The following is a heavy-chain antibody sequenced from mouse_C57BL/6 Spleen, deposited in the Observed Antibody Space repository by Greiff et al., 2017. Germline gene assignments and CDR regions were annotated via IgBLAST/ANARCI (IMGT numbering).Heavy chain of an antibody. J-gene: IGHJ2*01. Sequence: EVKLVESGGGLVKPGGSLKLSCAASGFTFSSYTMSWVRQTPENMLEWVATISGGCGNTYYPDSVKGRFTISRDNAKSTLYLQISSLRSEDTALYYCARPRYSNYLYYLDYWGQGTTLTVSS. CDR1: GFTFSSYT. D-gene: IGHD2-5*01. CDR2: ISGGCGNT. CDR3: ARPRYSNYLYYLDY. V-gene: IGHV5-9*01.